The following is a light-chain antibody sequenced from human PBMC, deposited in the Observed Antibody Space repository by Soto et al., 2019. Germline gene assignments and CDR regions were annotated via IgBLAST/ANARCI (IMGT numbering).Light chain of an antibody. Sequence: DIQMTQSPSSLSASVGHRVTITCRASQSISNNLNWYHQKPGKPPKLMIFAASTLQSGVPSRFSGGGSVTDFAITINSLQPEDFATYSSQQTYSSSTFGPGTKVDIK. V-gene: IGKV1-39*01. CDR3: QQTYSSST. J-gene: IGKJ3*01. CDR2: AAS. CDR1: QSISNN.